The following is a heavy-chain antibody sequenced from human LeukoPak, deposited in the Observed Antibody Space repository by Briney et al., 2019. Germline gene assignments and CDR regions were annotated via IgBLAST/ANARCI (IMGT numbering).Heavy chain of an antibody. CDR1: GFTFSSYA. Sequence: GGSLRLSCAASGFTFSSYAMSWVRQAPGKGLEWVSAISGSGGSTYYADSVKGRFTISRDTSKNTLYLQMNSLRVEDTAVYYCAKQGRRGYSYARSYYFDYWGQGTLVTVSS. CDR3: AKQGRRGYSYARSYYFDY. J-gene: IGHJ4*02. CDR2: ISGSGGST. D-gene: IGHD5-18*01. V-gene: IGHV3-23*01.